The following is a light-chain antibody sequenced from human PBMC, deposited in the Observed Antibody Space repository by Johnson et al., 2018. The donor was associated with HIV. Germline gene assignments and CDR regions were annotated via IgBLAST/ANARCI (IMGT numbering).Light chain of an antibody. J-gene: IGLJ1*01. CDR1: SSNIGKNY. CDR2: ENK. Sequence: QSILTQPPSVSAAPGQMVSISCSGSSSNIGKNYVSWYQQFPGTAPKLLIHENKKRPSGIPDRFSGSKSGTSATLGITGLQTGDEADYYCGTLDSSLSAGVFGTGTKVTVL. CDR3: GTLDSSLSAGV. V-gene: IGLV1-51*02.